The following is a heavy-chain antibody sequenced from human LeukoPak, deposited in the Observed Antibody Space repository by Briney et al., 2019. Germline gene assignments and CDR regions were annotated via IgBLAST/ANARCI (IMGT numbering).Heavy chain of an antibody. V-gene: IGHV3-20*04. CDR2: INWDGTNT. CDR1: GGTTDDYG. D-gene: IGHD6-13*01. CDR3: AKDLSSNWYSFDS. J-gene: IGHJ4*02. Sequence: GGSLRLSCAVSGGTTDDYGMSWVRQAPGKGLEWVSGINWDGTNTYYAESVKGRFTISRDSAAKSLYLHMNSLRDDDTAFYYCAKDLSSNWYSFDSWGQGTPVSVSS.